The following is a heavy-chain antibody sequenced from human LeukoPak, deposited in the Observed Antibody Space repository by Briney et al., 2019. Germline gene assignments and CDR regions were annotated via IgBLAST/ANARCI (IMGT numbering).Heavy chain of an antibody. CDR3: ARRDISTGWSFDY. D-gene: IGHD6-19*01. CDR1: GGSISNYH. CDR2: IHTSGST. J-gene: IGHJ4*02. V-gene: IGHV4-4*07. Sequence: PSETLSLTCTVSGGSISNYHWSCIRQPAGKGLEWIGQIHTSGSTNYNPPLKSRVTMSIDTPENQVSLTIRSVTAADTAIYYCARRDISTGWSFDYWGQGTLVTVSS.